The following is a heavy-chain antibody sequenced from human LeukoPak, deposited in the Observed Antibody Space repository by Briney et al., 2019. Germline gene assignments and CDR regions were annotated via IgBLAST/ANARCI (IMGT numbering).Heavy chain of an antibody. CDR2: IGGRDGST. Sequence: GGSLRLSCAASGFTFSSYGMSWVRQAPGKGLEWVSAIGGRDGSTYYADSVKGRFTISRDNSKNTLYVQMNGLRAEDTAVYYCAKGKYSSGGVPDYWGQGTLVTVSS. CDR3: AKGKYSSGGVPDY. D-gene: IGHD6-19*01. CDR1: GFTFSSYG. V-gene: IGHV3-23*01. J-gene: IGHJ4*02.